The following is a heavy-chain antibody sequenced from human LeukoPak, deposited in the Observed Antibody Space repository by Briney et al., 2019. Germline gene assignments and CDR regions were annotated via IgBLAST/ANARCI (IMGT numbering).Heavy chain of an antibody. V-gene: IGHV3-73*01. CDR1: GCTFSGSA. CDR3: TRGREYQLPGVDYYYGMDV. J-gene: IGHJ6*02. D-gene: IGHD2-2*01. CDR2: IRSKANSYAT. Sequence: GGTLRISCAASGCTFSGSAMHWVRQASGKGLEWVGRIRSKANSYATAYAASVKGRFTISRDDSKNTAYLQMNSLKTEDTAVYYCTRGREYQLPGVDYYYGMDVWGQGTTVTVSS.